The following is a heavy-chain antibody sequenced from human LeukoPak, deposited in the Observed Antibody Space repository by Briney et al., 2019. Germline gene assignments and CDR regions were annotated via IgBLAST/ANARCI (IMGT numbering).Heavy chain of an antibody. CDR1: AYTFTSYG. Sequence: GASVKVSCKASAYTFTSYGISWVRQAPGQGLEWLGWISAYNGNTNYAQKLQGRVTLTTDTSTSTAYMEVRSLRSDATAVYYCARDYPTAAVRIDYWGQGTLVTVSS. J-gene: IGHJ4*02. CDR3: ARDYPTAAVRIDY. V-gene: IGHV1-18*01. D-gene: IGHD6-25*01. CDR2: ISAYNGNT.